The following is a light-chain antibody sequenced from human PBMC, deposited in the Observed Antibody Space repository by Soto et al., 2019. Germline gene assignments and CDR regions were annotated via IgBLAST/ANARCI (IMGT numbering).Light chain of an antibody. Sequence: QSALTQPPSVSGSPGQSVTISCSGTGSDIGGYSFVSWYQQHPGNTPKLIIYDVRNRPSGVPDRFSGSKSGNTASLTISGLQAEDEADYYCCSYAGTYSVIFGGGTKLTVL. CDR1: GSDIGGYSF. CDR2: DVR. J-gene: IGLJ2*01. V-gene: IGLV2-11*01. CDR3: CSYAGTYSVI.